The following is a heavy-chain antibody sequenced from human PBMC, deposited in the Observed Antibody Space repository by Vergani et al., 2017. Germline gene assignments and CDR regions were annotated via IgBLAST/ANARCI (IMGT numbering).Heavy chain of an antibody. J-gene: IGHJ4*01. CDR1: GFKFDEYD. CDR3: AKSDKRGVAIIDYSFDH. V-gene: IGHV3-9*01. Sequence: EVELEEFGGGLAQPGMYLRLSCADSGFKFDEYDMNWVRQAPGKGLEWVAGISWSSNSEDYADSVEGRFTIFRDNAKNSVFLQMSSLTSEDTAVYYCAKSDKRGVAIIDYSFDHCGHGSLVTVSS. CDR2: ISWSSNSE. D-gene: IGHD3-3*01.